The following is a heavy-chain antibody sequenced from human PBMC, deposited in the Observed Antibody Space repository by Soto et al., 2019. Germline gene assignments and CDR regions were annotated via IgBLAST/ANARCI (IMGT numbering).Heavy chain of an antibody. V-gene: IGHV3-21*06. CDR2: ISSTTNYI. Sequence: VGSRRFACAASGFTFTRYSMNWVRQAPGKGLEWVSSISSTTNYIYYGDSMKGRFTISRDNAKNSLYLEMNSLRAEDTAVYYCARESEDLTSSFDYWGQGTRDTVSS. CDR1: GFTFTRYS. CDR3: ARESEDLTSSFDY. J-gene: IGHJ4*02.